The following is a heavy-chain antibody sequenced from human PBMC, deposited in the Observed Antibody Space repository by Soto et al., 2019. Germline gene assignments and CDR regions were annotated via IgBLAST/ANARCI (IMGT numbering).Heavy chain of an antibody. CDR2: ISGRGSNS. CDR3: AKEMLASISRPFDS. CDR1: GFTFINFV. Sequence: GSLRLSCSASGFTFINFVMKWVRQAPGKGLEWIASISGRGSNSYYADSVKGRFTISRDNFKNTLFLQMSSLRDEDTAFYYCAKEMLASISRPFDSWGQGTLVTVSS. J-gene: IGHJ4*02. D-gene: IGHD5-12*01. V-gene: IGHV3-23*01.